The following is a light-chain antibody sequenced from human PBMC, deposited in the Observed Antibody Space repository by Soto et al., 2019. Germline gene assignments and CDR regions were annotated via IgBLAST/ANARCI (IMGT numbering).Light chain of an antibody. J-gene: IGKJ1*01. Sequence: EIVMTQSPGTLSVSPGGRATLSCRASQSVSSNLAWYQQKPGQAPRLLIYAASTRATGIPGRFSGSGSGTEFPLTISSLRSEDFAVYYCQQYNNWPPWTFGQGTKVEMK. CDR3: QQYNNWPPWT. CDR1: QSVSSN. CDR2: AAS. V-gene: IGKV3-15*01.